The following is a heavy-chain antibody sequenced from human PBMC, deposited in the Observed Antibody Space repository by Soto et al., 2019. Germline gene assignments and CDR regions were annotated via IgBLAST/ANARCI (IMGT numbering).Heavy chain of an antibody. J-gene: IGHJ6*02. D-gene: IGHD6-13*01. Sequence: GGSLRLSCAASGFTFSSYGMHWVRPTPGKGLEWVAVISYDGSNKYYADSVKGRFTISRDNSKNTLYLQMNSLRAEDTAVYYCAKAGAAAGPHGMDVWGQGTTVTVSS. CDR2: ISYDGSNK. V-gene: IGHV3-30*18. CDR3: AKAGAAAGPHGMDV. CDR1: GFTFSSYG.